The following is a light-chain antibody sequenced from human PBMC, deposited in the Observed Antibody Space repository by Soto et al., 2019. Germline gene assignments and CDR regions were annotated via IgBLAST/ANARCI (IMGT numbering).Light chain of an antibody. V-gene: IGKV3-15*01. CDR1: QDINRN. Sequence: EIVMTQSSATLSVSPGERATLSCRASQDINRNFAWYQQKPGQAPRLLTYGASTRPTDPPTRFSGGGSGTEFTLTISSLRPEDFAVYYCQQYDNWPPTFGPGTKVDNK. J-gene: IGKJ2*01. CDR2: GAS. CDR3: QQYDNWPPT.